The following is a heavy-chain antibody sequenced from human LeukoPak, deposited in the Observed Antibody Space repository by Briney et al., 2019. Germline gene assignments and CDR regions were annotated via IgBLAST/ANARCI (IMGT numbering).Heavy chain of an antibody. V-gene: IGHV1-18*01. J-gene: IGHJ6*02. CDR1: GYTFTSYG. D-gene: IGHD3-10*01. CDR2: ISAYNGNT. CDR3: ARDRPHYYGSGSYYKPLADYYYGMDV. Sequence: ASVTVSCKASGYTFTSYGISWVRQAPGQGLEWMGWISAYNGNTNYAQKLQGRVTMTTDTSTSTAYMELRSLRSDDTAVYYCARDRPHYYGSGSYYKPLADYYYGMDVWGQGTTVTVSS.